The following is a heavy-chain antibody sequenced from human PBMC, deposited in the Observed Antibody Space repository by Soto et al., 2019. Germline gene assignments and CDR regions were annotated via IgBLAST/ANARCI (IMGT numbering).Heavy chain of an antibody. V-gene: IGHV3-21*01. D-gene: IGHD2-15*01. CDR2: ISSSSSYI. CDR1: GFTFSSYS. J-gene: IGHJ4*02. Sequence: EVQLVESGGGLVKPGGSLRLSCAASGFTFSSYSMNWVRQAPGKGLEWVSSISSSSSYIYYADSVKGRFTISRDNAKNSLYLQMNXXXAXXXAVYXXXXXXXXXGGSCYSLVDYWGQGTLVTVSS. CDR3: XXXXXXXGGSCYSLVDY.